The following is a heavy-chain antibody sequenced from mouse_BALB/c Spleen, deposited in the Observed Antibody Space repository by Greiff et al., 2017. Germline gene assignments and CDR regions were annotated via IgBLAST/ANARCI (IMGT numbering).Heavy chain of an antibody. D-gene: IGHD2-10*02. CDR2: IWGDGST. Sequence: QVQLKQSGPGLVAPSQSLSITCTVSGFSLTSYGVSWVRQPPGKGLGWLGVIWGDGSTNYHSALISRLSISKDNSKSQVFLKLNSLQTDDTATYYWAKVMKEKYGNSLAMDYWGQGTSVTVSS. J-gene: IGHJ4*01. V-gene: IGHV2-3*01. CDR1: GFSLTSYG. CDR3: AKVMKEKYGNSLAMDY.